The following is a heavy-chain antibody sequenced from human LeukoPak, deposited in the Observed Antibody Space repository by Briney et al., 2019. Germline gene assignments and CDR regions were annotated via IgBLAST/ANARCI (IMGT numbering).Heavy chain of an antibody. CDR2: IESSGTKT. J-gene: IGHJ4*02. D-gene: IGHD3-3*01. CDR3: AKDETGFLNYFHY. CDR1: LVTFIMYT. V-gene: IGHV3-23*01. Sequence: GCLRLSSAPSLVTFIMYTRSSGPHAPGERVWCVSGIESSGTKTTYVDSVKERFTISRDNPRNTLYLQMNSLRAEDTAVYYCAKDETGFLNYFHYWGQGALVTVSS.